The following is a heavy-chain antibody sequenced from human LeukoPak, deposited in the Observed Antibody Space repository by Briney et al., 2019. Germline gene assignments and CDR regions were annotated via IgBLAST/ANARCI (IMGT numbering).Heavy chain of an antibody. J-gene: IGHJ4*02. D-gene: IGHD6-19*01. Sequence: PGGSLRLSCAASGFTFSSYGMHWVRQAPGKGLEWVAFIRYDGSNKYHADSAKGRFTISRDNSKNTLYLQMNSLRAEDTAVYYCAAGRSSEVAYWGQGTLVTVSS. CDR2: IRYDGSNK. V-gene: IGHV3-30*02. CDR3: AAGRSSEVAY. CDR1: GFTFSSYG.